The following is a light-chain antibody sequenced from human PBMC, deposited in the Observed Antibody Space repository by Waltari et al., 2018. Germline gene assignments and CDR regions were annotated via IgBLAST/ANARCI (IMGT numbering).Light chain of an antibody. V-gene: IGKV3-20*01. Sequence: EIVLTQPPDTLALSPAVCATLSCSVSQIIAPNYVAWYQQKPGQAPKLLITGASTRSTGIPDRFTGSGSGADFTLTINRLEPEDVEVYYCQHYENLSVSFGGGTKVEI. J-gene: IGKJ4*02. CDR3: QHYENLSVS. CDR1: QIIAPNY. CDR2: GAS.